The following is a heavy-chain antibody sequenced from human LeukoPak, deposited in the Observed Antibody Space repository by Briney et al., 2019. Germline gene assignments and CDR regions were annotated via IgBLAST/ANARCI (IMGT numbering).Heavy chain of an antibody. CDR1: GFTFSSYW. D-gene: IGHD1-26*01. Sequence: GGSLRLSCAASGFTFSSYWMSWVRQAPGKGLEWVANIKQDGSEKYYVDSVKGRFTISRDNAKNSLYLQMNSLRAEDTAVYYCARVGDGSGSYGGHYYYYGMDVWGQGTTVTVSS. J-gene: IGHJ6*02. CDR2: IKQDGSEK. CDR3: ARVGDGSGSYGGHYYYYGMDV. V-gene: IGHV3-7*01.